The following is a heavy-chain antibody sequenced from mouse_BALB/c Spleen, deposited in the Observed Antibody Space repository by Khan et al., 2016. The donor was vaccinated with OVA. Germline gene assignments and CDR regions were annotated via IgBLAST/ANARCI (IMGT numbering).Heavy chain of an antibody. Sequence: VHVKQSGPELVKPGASVKISCKASGYSFTGYFMNWVMQSHGKSLEWIGRINPHIGETFYNQKFVGKATLTVDESSSTAHMELRSLASEDAAVYFCARKNGSDFDYWGQGTTLTVSS. V-gene: IGHV1-20*02. CDR2: INPHIGET. CDR1: GYSFTGYF. D-gene: IGHD1-1*01. CDR3: ARKNGSDFDY. J-gene: IGHJ2*01.